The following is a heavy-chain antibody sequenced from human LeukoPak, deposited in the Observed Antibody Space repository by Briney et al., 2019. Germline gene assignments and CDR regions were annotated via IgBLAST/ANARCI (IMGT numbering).Heavy chain of an antibody. CDR2: INLSGGST. CDR3: ARGQYYYDSSGYHDAFDI. Sequence: ASVKVSCKASGYTFTSYYIHWVRQAPGQGLEWMGIINLSGGSTSYAQKFQGRVTMTRDTSTNTVYMDLSSLRSEDTAVYYCARGQYYYDSSGYHDAFDIWGQGTMVTVSS. CDR1: GYTFTSYY. D-gene: IGHD3-22*01. J-gene: IGHJ3*02. V-gene: IGHV1-46*01.